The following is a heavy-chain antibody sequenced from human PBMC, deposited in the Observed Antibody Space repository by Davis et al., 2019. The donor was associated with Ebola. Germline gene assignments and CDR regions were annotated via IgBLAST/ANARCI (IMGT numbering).Heavy chain of an antibody. CDR1: GFTFSTYA. V-gene: IGHV3-23*01. CDR3: AKAYCSSTSCYTWAFDY. Sequence: GESLKISCAASGFTFSTYAMSWVRQAPGKGLEWVSGISDSGDNTYYVDSVKGRFTISRDNSKNTLDLQMDSLRVEDTAVYYCAKAYCSSTSCYTWAFDYWGQGTLVTVSS. D-gene: IGHD2-2*02. J-gene: IGHJ4*02. CDR2: ISDSGDNT.